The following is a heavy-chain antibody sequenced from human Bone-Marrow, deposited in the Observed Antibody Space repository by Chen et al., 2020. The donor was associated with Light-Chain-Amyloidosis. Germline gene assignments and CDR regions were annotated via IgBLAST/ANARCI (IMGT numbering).Heavy chain of an antibody. D-gene: IGHD6-6*01. Sequence: QVQLVESGGGVVQPGRSLRLSCAASGFTFSSYAMHWVRQAPGKGLEWVAVRTYEGGNKYYACAGKGRLTSGGEKSKNTRYLQMSSRGGEDRAVYYCGSRDGGSSSGYYYYGMDVWGQGTTVTVSS. CDR3: GSRDGGSSSGYYYYGMDV. CDR2: RTYEGGNK. CDR1: GFTFSSYA. V-gene: IGHV3-30-3*01. J-gene: IGHJ6*02.